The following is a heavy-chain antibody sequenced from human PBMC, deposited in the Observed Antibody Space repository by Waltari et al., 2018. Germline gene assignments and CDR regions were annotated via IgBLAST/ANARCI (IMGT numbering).Heavy chain of an antibody. Sequence: EVQLVESGGGFVQPGGSLRLSCAASGFTFSIYAMTWVRQAPGSGLGGVSRVGGSGTTTYYADSVTGRFTISRDNSKNTLFLQMNSLGAEDTAIYYCAKAVGAGATWGDGWFDPWGQGTLVTVSS. CDR1: GFTFSIYA. CDR3: AKAVGAGATWGDGWFDP. D-gene: IGHD1-26*01. CDR2: VGGSGTTT. V-gene: IGHV3-23*04. J-gene: IGHJ5*02.